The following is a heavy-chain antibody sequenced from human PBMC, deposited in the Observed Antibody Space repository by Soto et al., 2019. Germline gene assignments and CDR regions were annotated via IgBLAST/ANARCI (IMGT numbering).Heavy chain of an antibody. CDR3: VRGGQYDGVSYHPVGFDY. CDR1: GFTFSNYW. D-gene: IGHD2-8*01. CDR2: LNIDGSTR. V-gene: IGHV3-74*01. J-gene: IGHJ4*02. Sequence: GGSLRLSCSASGFTFSNYWMHWVRQGPGKGLVWVARLNIDGSTRNYADSVKGRFTISRDNAQNTLFLQMNSLSAEDTAVYYCVRGGQYDGVSYHPVGFDYSGQGTQVTVSS.